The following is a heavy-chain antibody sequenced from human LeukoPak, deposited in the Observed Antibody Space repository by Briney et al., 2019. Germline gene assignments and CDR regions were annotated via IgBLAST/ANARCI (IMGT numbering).Heavy chain of an antibody. CDR3: TRGAGWLIDY. Sequence: SETLSLTYTVSDDSISDYYRGWIRQPPGKGLEWIGYFYNSGRSTYNPSLKSRVTISADTTKNHFSLKLNSVTTADTAVYYCTRGAGWLIDYWGQGILVTVSS. CDR1: DDSISDYY. V-gene: IGHV4-59*01. J-gene: IGHJ4*02. CDR2: FYNSGRS. D-gene: IGHD3-16*01.